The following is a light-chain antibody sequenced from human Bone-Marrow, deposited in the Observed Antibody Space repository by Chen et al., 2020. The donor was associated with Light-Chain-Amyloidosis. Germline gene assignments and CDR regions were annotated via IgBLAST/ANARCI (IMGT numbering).Light chain of an antibody. CDR3: QQYGTSPLT. Sequence: EIVLTPSPCTLSFSPGELANLSFRASQTISSNYLTWYQQKFGQAPRLLIYGSSSRATGIPDRFTGSGSGTDFTLTINRLEPEDFAMDYCQQYGTSPLTFGGGTKVEIK. V-gene: IGKV3-20*01. CDR2: GSS. J-gene: IGKJ4*01. CDR1: QTISSNY.